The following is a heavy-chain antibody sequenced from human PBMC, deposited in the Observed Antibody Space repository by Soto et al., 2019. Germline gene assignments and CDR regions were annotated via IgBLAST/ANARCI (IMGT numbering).Heavy chain of an antibody. CDR2: VSHSGGST. J-gene: IGHJ6*02. D-gene: IGHD3-3*01. V-gene: IGHV3-23*01. Sequence: GGSLRLSCAASGFTFSSYAMNWVRQAPGKGLEWVSTVSHSGGSTYYADSVKGRFTISRDNSKNTLYLQMNSLRAEDTAVYYCASAGVGITEQVVNYYFYGMDVWGQGTTVTVSS. CDR1: GFTFSSYA. CDR3: ASAGVGITEQVVNYYFYGMDV.